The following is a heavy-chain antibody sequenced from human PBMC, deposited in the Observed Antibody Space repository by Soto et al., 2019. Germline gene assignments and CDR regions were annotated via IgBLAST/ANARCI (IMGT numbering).Heavy chain of an antibody. Sequence: QVQLVESGGGVVQPGRSLRLSCAASGFTFSSYGMHWVRQAPGKGLERVAFISDDGSNKYYADYVKGRFTISRANSKNTLYLQMNSLRAEDTAVYYCAKDPRAPSYYCSDGMDVWGQGTTVTVSS. CDR2: ISDDGSNK. J-gene: IGHJ6*02. V-gene: IGHV3-30*18. CDR3: AKDPRAPSYYCSDGMDV. CDR1: GFTFSSYG.